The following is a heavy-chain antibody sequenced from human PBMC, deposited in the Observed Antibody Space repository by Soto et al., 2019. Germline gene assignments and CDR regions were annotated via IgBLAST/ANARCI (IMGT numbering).Heavy chain of an antibody. D-gene: IGHD3-9*01. Sequence: QLQLQESGSGLVKPSQTLSLTCAVSGGSISSGGYSWSWIRQPPGKGLEWIGYIYHSGSTYYNPSLKSRVTISVDRSKNQFSLKLSSVTAADTAVYYCARGWGHYDILTGYNTDRFDYWGQGTLVTVSS. CDR1: GGSISSGGYS. CDR2: IYHSGST. J-gene: IGHJ4*02. V-gene: IGHV4-30-2*01. CDR3: ARGWGHYDILTGYNTDRFDY.